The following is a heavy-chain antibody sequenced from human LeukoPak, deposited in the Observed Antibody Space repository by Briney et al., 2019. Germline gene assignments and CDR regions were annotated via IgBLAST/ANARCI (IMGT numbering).Heavy chain of an antibody. CDR1: GYTFTGYY. J-gene: IGHJ4*02. V-gene: IGHV1-2*02. CDR2: INPNSGGT. Sequence: ASVKLSCKASGYTFTGYYMHWVRQAPGQGLEWMGWINPNSGGTNYAQKFQGRVTMTRDTDISTAYMELSRLRSDDTAVYYCARSRTYDSSGYPGDIDYWGQGTLVTVSS. D-gene: IGHD3-22*01. CDR3: ARSRTYDSSGYPGDIDY.